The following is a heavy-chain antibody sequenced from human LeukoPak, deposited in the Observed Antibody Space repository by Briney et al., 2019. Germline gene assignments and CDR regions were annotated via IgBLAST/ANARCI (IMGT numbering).Heavy chain of an antibody. CDR3: ARGSKRYSNYLDAFDI. CDR2: MNPNSGNT. CDR1: GYTFTSYD. J-gene: IGHJ3*02. Sequence: GASVKVSCKASGYTFTSYDINWVRQATGQGLEWMGWMNPNSGNTGYAQKFQGRVTMTRNTSISTAYMELSSLRSEDTAVYYCARGSKRYSNYLDAFDIWGQGTMVTASS. V-gene: IGHV1-8*01. D-gene: IGHD4-11*01.